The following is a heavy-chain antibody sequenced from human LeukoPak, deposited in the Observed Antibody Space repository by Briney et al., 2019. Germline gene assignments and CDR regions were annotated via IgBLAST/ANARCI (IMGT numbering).Heavy chain of an antibody. Sequence: GGSQRLSCAASGFTVSRNYMSWVRQAPGKGLEWVSVIYSGGNTYYADSVKGRFTISRHNLKNTLYLQMNSLRAEDTAVYYCVRGGGGTGTFDYWGQGTLVTVSS. CDR1: GFTVSRNY. D-gene: IGHD1-1*01. V-gene: IGHV3-53*04. CDR3: VRGGGGTGTFDY. J-gene: IGHJ4*02. CDR2: IYSGGNT.